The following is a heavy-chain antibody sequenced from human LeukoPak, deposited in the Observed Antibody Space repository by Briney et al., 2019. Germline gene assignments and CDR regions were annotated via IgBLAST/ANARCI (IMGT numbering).Heavy chain of an antibody. CDR1: GFTFDDYA. D-gene: IGHD6-6*01. CDR3: AKDIGSSAYYFDY. J-gene: IGHJ4*02. V-gene: IGHV3-9*01. CDR2: ISWNSGSI. Sequence: GGSLRLSCAASGFTFDDYAMHWVRQAPGKGLEWVSGISWNSGSIGYADSVKGRFTISRDNAKNSLYLQMNSLRAEDTALYYCAKDIGSSAYYFDYWGQGTLVTVSP.